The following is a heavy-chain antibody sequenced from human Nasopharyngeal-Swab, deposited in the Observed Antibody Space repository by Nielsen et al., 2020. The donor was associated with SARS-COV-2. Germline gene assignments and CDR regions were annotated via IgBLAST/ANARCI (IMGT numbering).Heavy chain of an antibody. V-gene: IGHV4-39*07. Sequence: WIRQPPGKGLQWIGNIYYSGTTNYNPSLKSRVTILLDISKNQFSLKLNSVTAADTAVYYCARYRSGNGWPQGNWFDPWGQGTLVTVSS. J-gene: IGHJ5*02. CDR2: IYYSGTT. CDR3: ARYRSGNGWPQGNWFDP. D-gene: IGHD6-19*01.